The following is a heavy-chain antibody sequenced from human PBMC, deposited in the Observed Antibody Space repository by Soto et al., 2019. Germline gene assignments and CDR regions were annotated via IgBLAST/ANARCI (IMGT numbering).Heavy chain of an antibody. Sequence: EVQLVESGGGLVQPGESLKLSCAASGFTLSGSAVHWVRQASGKGLEWVGRIRSKTHSYATEYIASVKGRFTMSRDDSNTTAYLQMNGLKTDDTAVYYCTRSGGSYSFGYWGQGDRVTFSS. J-gene: IGHJ4*02. V-gene: IGHV3-73*01. CDR2: IRSKTHSYAT. D-gene: IGHD1-26*01. CDR1: GFTLSGSA. CDR3: TRSGGSYSFGY.